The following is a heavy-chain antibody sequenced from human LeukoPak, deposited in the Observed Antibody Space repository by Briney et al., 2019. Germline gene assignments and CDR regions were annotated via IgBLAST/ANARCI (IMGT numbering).Heavy chain of an antibody. CDR3: AKFLPTHIVVANYYFDY. CDR2: ISGSGGST. J-gene: IGHJ4*02. D-gene: IGHD2-21*01. Sequence: GGSLRLSCAASGFTFSSYSMNWVRQAPGKGLEWVSAISGSGGSTYYADSVKGRFTISRDNSKNTLYLQMNSLRAEDTAVYYCAKFLPTHIVVANYYFDYWGQGTLVTVSS. CDR1: GFTFSSYS. V-gene: IGHV3-23*01.